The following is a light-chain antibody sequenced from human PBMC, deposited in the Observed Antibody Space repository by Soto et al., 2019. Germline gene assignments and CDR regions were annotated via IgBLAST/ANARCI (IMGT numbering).Light chain of an antibody. V-gene: IGLV2-14*03. CDR3: SSYTTSNTRQIV. CDR1: SSDVGGYNY. Sequence: QSALTQPASVSGSPGQSFTISCTGTSSDVGGYNYVSWYQHRPGEAPKLMIYDVSNRPSGVSNRFSGSKSGNTASLTISGLQPEDEADYYCSSYTTSNTRQIVFGTGTKVTVL. CDR2: DVS. J-gene: IGLJ1*01.